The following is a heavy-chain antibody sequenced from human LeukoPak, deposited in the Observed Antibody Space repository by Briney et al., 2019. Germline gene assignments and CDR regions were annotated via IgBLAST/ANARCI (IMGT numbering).Heavy chain of an antibody. Sequence: GESLKISFKGSGYTFTNYWITWVRPIPGKGLEWKGSIDPSDSYTNYSPSFQGHVTISADKSVSTAYLQWSSLKASDTAMYYCARFLFDGNSRCFDYWGQGTLVTVSS. V-gene: IGHV5-10-1*01. CDR1: GYTFTNYW. CDR2: IDPSDSYT. D-gene: IGHD4-23*01. CDR3: ARFLFDGNSRCFDY. J-gene: IGHJ4*02.